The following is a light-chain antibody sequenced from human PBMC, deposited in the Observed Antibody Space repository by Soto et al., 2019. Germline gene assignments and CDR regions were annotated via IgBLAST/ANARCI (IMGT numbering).Light chain of an antibody. J-gene: IGKJ5*01. CDR2: AAS. V-gene: IGKV1-39*01. CDR3: QQTYSTLSIP. Sequence: DIQKTQSPSSLSASVGDRVTITCRASESISRHLNWYQQKPGKTPKILIYAASSLQNGVPSRFRGSGSGTDFILTITNLQPEDFATYYCQQTYSTLSIPFGQGTRLDI. CDR1: ESISRH.